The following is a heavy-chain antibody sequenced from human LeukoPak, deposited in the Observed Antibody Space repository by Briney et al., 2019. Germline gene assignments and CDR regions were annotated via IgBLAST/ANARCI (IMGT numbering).Heavy chain of an antibody. J-gene: IGHJ3*02. Sequence: PSETLSLTCTVSGGSISSYYWSWIRQPAGKGLEWIGRIYTSGSTNYNPSLKSRVTISIDTSKNQFSLKLSSVTAADTAIYYCARDALGKPVMPYDAFDIWGQGTMVAVSS. CDR3: ARDALGKPVMPYDAFDI. V-gene: IGHV4-4*07. CDR1: GGSISSYY. CDR2: IYTSGST. D-gene: IGHD3-16*01.